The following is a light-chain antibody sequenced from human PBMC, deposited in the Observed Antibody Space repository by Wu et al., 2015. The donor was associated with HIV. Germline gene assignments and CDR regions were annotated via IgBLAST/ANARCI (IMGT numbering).Light chain of an antibody. CDR3: QQYYTTRT. V-gene: IGKV3-20*01. CDR2: GAS. CDR1: QSVSSSY. Sequence: EIVLTQSPGTLSLSPGERATLSCRASQSVSSSYLAWYQQKPGQAPRLLIYGASSRATGIPDRFSGSGSGTDFTLTISSLQPEDFATYYCQQYYTTRTFGQGTRVEIK. J-gene: IGKJ1*01.